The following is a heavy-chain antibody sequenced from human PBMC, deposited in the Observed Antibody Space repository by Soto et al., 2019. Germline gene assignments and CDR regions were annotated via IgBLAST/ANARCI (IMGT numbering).Heavy chain of an antibody. CDR2: IIPIFGSA. Sequence: QVQLVQSGAEVKKPGSSVKVSCKASGGTFSSYAISWVRQAPGQGLEWMGGIIPIFGSADYAQKFQGRVRITADESTSKVYMELSSLRSEDTAVYYCSGSCLGASYYYGMDVWGQGTMVTVSS. CDR1: GGTFSSYA. J-gene: IGHJ6*02. V-gene: IGHV1-69*12. D-gene: IGHD3-10*01. CDR3: SGSCLGASYYYGMDV.